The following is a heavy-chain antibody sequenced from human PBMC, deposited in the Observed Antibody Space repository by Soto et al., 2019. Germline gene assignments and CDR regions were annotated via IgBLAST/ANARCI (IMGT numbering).Heavy chain of an antibody. CDR3: ARAKWLVLQHYYYGMDV. V-gene: IGHV3-30-3*01. D-gene: IGHD6-19*01. CDR1: GFTFSSYA. CDR2: ISYDGSNK. Sequence: QVQLVESGGGVVQPGRSLRLSCAASGFTFSSYAMHWVRQAPGKGLEWVAVISYDGSNKYYADSVKGRFTISRDNSKNTLYLQMNSLISEDTAVYYCARAKWLVLQHYYYGMDVWGQGTTVTVSS. J-gene: IGHJ6*02.